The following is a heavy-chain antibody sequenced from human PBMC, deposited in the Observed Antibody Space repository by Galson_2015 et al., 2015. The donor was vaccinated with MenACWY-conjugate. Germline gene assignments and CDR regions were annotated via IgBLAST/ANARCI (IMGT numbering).Heavy chain of an antibody. V-gene: IGHV1-3*01. CDR1: GYTFTNYA. Sequence: SVKVSCKASGYTFTNYAINWVRQAPGQRLEWMGWINAGNGNTKYSQKFQGRVTITSDTSASTAYMELSSLRSEDTAVYYCAREIVVAPAASWGDYYYGMDVWGQGPTVTVSS. D-gene: IGHD2-2*01. J-gene: IGHJ6*02. CDR2: INAGNGNT. CDR3: AREIVVAPAASWGDYYYGMDV.